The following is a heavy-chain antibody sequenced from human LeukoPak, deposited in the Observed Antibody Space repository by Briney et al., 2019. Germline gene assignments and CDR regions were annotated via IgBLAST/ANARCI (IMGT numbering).Heavy chain of an antibody. CDR2: IYHSGST. J-gene: IGHJ6*04. Sequence: PSQTLSLTCAVSGGSISSGGYSWSWIRQPPGKGLGWIGYIYHSGSTYYNPSLKSRVTISVDRSKNQFSLKLSSVAAADTAVYYCASTMVRGVNTHYYYGMDVWGKGTTVTVSS. D-gene: IGHD3-10*01. CDR1: GGSISSGGYS. CDR3: ASTMVRGVNTHYYYGMDV. V-gene: IGHV4-30-2*01.